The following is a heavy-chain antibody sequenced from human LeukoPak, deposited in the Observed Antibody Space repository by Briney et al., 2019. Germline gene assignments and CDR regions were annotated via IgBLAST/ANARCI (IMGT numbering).Heavy chain of an antibody. J-gene: IGHJ4*02. CDR2: IIPIFGTA. CDR3: ARDQGIAAAGTFDY. V-gene: IGHV1-69*13. Sequence: GASVKVSCKASGYTFTGYYMHWVRQAPGQGLEWMGGIIPIFGTANYAQKFQGRVTITADESTSTAYMELSSLRSEDTAVYYCARDQGIAAAGTFDYWGQGTLVTVSS. CDR1: GYTFTGYY. D-gene: IGHD6-13*01.